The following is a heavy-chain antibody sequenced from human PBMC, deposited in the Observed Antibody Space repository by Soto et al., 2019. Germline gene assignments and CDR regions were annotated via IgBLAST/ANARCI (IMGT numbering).Heavy chain of an antibody. CDR1: GDSVSSNSAA. Sequence: SQTLSLTCAISGDSVSSNSAAWNWIRQSPSRGLEWLGRTYYRSKWYNDYAVSVKSRITINPGTSKNQFSLQLNSVTPEDTAVYYCARTYYYDSSGLSLFDYWGQGTLVTVSS. J-gene: IGHJ4*02. CDR3: ARTYYYDSSGLSLFDY. CDR2: TYYRSKWYN. V-gene: IGHV6-1*01. D-gene: IGHD3-22*01.